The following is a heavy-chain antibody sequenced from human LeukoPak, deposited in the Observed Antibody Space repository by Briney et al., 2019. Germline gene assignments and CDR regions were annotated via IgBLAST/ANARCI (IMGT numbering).Heavy chain of an antibody. J-gene: IGHJ4*02. V-gene: IGHV1-69*13. Sequence: ASVKVSCKASGGTFSRYAINWVRQAPGQGPEWMGGTIPIFGTANYAQRFQGRVTITADESTNTAYMELRRLRSDDTAIYYCARGSSDDTRVVTPFAYWGQGSLVTVSS. CDR1: GGTFSRYA. D-gene: IGHD3-3*01. CDR3: ARGSSDDTRVVTPFAY. CDR2: TIPIFGTA.